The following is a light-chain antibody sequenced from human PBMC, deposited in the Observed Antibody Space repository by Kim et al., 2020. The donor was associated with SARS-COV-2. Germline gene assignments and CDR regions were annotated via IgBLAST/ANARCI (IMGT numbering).Light chain of an antibody. J-gene: IGLJ1*01. CDR2: GNT. CDR3: QSYDNSLNSYV. Sequence: QRVTCSCTGSGSNIGANYDVHWYQHLPGTAPKLLIYGNTNRPSGVPDRFSGSKSGTSASLAIIGLQAEDEADYYCQSYDNSLNSYVFGTGTKVTVL. CDR1: GSNIGANYD. V-gene: IGLV1-40*01.